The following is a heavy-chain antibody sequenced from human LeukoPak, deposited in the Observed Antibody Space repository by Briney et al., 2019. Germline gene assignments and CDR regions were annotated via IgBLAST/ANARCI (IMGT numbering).Heavy chain of an antibody. Sequence: SETLSLTCTVSGGSISSSSHYWSWIRQPPGKGLEWIASINYSGSTYYNPSLKSRVTISVDTSKNQFSLKLSSVTAADTAVYYCARRFVGGPAAMIYYYYYGMDVWGQGTTVTVPS. V-gene: IGHV4-39*01. CDR2: INYSGST. D-gene: IGHD2-2*01. J-gene: IGHJ6*02. CDR1: GGSISSSSHY. CDR3: ARRFVGGPAAMIYYYYYGMDV.